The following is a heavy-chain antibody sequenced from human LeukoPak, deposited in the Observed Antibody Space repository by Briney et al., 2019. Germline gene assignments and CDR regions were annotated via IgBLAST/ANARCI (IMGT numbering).Heavy chain of an antibody. J-gene: IGHJ4*02. D-gene: IGHD2-21*02. Sequence: NPSQTLSLTCTVSGGSISSGGYYWSWIRQQPGKGLEWIGYIYYSGSTYYNPSLKSRVTISVDTSKNQFSLKLSSVTAADTAVYYCARAIAYCGGDCYPYYFDYWGQGTLVTVSS. CDR3: ARAIAYCGGDCYPYYFDY. CDR2: IYYSGST. V-gene: IGHV4-31*03. CDR1: GGSISSGGYY.